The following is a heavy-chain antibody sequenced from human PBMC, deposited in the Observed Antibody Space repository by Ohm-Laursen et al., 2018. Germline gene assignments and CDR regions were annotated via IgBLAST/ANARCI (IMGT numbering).Heavy chain of an antibody. CDR3: ARHERALILDY. J-gene: IGHJ4*02. CDR2: IYYSGST. CDR1: GGSISSYY. D-gene: IGHD1-26*01. Sequence: SETLSLTCTVSGGSISSYYWSWIRQPPGKGLEWIGYIYYSGSTNYNPSLKSRVTISVDTSKNHFSLKLSSVTAADTAVYYCARHERALILDYWGQGTLVTVSS. V-gene: IGHV4-59*08.